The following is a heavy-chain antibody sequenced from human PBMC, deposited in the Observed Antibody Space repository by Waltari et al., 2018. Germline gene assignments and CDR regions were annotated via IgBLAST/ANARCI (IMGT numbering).Heavy chain of an antibody. V-gene: IGHV1-69*12. CDR2: IIPIFGTA. D-gene: IGHD6-13*01. J-gene: IGHJ3*02. CDR1: GDPFSSYA. Sequence: QVQLVQSGAEVKKPGSSVKVSCKASGDPFSSYAISWMRQAPGQGLEWMGGIIPIFGTANYAQKFQGRVTITADESTSTAYMELSSLRSEDTAVYYCASSLSSSWSDAFDIWGQGTMVTVSS. CDR3: ASSLSSSWSDAFDI.